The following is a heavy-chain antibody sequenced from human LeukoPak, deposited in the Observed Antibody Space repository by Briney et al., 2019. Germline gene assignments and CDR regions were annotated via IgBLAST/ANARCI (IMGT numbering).Heavy chain of an antibody. V-gene: IGHV4-34*01. CDR2: INHSGST. J-gene: IGHJ5*02. D-gene: IGHD4-17*01. Sequence: SETLSLTCAVYGGSFSGYYWSWIRQPPGKGLEWIGEINHSGSTNYNPPLKSRVTISVDTSKNQFSLKLSSVTAADTAVYYCARAGYGDYSRRHWFDPWGQGTLVTVSS. CDR1: GGSFSGYY. CDR3: ARAGYGDYSRRHWFDP.